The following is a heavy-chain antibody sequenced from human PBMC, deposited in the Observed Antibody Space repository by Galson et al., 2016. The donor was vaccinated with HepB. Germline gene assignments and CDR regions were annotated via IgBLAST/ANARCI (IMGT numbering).Heavy chain of an antibody. V-gene: IGHV1-18*04. D-gene: IGHD6-25*01. Sequence: CKASGYTFTTYGISWVRQAPGQGLEWLGWISANSGKTNYEHNHQGRVTLTTDTSTTTAYMELRSLRSDDTAVYYCARDLRHGIDVWGQGTTVTVSS. J-gene: IGHJ6*02. CDR1: GYTFTTYG. CDR2: ISANSGKT. CDR3: ARDLRHGIDV.